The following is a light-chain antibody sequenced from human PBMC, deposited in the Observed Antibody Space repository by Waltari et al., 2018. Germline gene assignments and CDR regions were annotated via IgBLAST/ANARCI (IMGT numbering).Light chain of an antibody. CDR1: QSVLFSSNNRNY. J-gene: IGKJ3*01. CDR3: QQYYSSPFT. CDR2: WAS. V-gene: IGKV4-1*01. Sequence: DIVMTQSPDSLAVSLGERATINCKSSQSVLFSSNNRNYLAWYQQKPEQSPKLVLYWASTRESGVPDRFSGSGSATDFTLTISSLQAEDVAVYYCQQYYSSPFTFGPGTKLEIK.